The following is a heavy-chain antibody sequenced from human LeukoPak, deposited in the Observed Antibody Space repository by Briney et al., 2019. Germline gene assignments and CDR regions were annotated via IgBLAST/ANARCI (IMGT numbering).Heavy chain of an antibody. Sequence: SETLSLTCTVSGYSISSGYYWGWIRQPPGKGLEWIGSIYHSGSTNYNPSLKSRVTISVDTSKNQFSLKLSSVTAADTAVYYCARTYYDYVWGSYRPFDYWGQGTLVTVSS. J-gene: IGHJ4*02. CDR2: IYHSGST. V-gene: IGHV4-38-2*02. CDR1: GYSISSGYY. CDR3: ARTYYDYVWGSYRPFDY. D-gene: IGHD3-16*02.